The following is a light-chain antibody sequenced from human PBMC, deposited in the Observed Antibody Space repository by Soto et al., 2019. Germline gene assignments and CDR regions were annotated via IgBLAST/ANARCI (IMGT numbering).Light chain of an antibody. CDR2: EFS. Sequence: QSVLTQPASVSGSPRQSITISCTGTSSDVGSYNLVSWYQQHPGKAPKLMIYEFSKRPSGVSNRFSGSKSGNTASLTISGLQAEDEADYHCCSYAGSSTFVFGTGTKLTVL. V-gene: IGLV2-23*02. CDR3: CSYAGSSTFV. CDR1: SSDVGSYNL. J-gene: IGLJ1*01.